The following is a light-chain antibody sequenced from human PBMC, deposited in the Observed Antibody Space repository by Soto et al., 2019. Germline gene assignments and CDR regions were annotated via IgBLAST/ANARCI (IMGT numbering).Light chain of an antibody. Sequence: QSVVTQPPSASGTPGQRVTISCSGSNSNIGSNPVNWYTHVPGTAPKLLIYSNDQRPSGVPHRFSGSKSGSSASLAISRPHSEVDTIYYCASWDDRLPGCVFGGGTKLTVL. CDR2: SND. CDR1: NSNIGSNP. J-gene: IGLJ3*02. CDR3: ASWDDRLPGCV. V-gene: IGLV1-44*01.